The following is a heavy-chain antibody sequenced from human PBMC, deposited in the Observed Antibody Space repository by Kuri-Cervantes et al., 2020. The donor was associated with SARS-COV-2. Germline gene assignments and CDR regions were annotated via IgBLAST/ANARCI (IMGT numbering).Heavy chain of an antibody. CDR3: ARDARGMDV. CDR1: GGTISSYA. Sequence: ASVKVSCKASGGTISSYAMSWVRQTPGQGLEWMGWINPYSGGTNSSQKFQGRVTMTRDTSISTAYMELSRLTSDDTAVYYCARDARGMDVWGHGTTVTVSS. CDR2: INPYSGGT. V-gene: IGHV1-2*02. J-gene: IGHJ6*02.